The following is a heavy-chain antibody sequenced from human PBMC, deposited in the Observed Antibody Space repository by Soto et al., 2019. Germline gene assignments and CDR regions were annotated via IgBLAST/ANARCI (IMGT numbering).Heavy chain of an antibody. J-gene: IGHJ3*02. D-gene: IGHD3-10*01. CDR1: GFTFDDYA. V-gene: IGHV3-9*01. Sequence: SLRLSCAASGFTFDDYAMHWVRQAPGKGLEWVSGISWNSAYIGYAGSVKGRFTISRDNAKNSLSLQMNSLRAEDTALYYCAKDNGIYYYGSGMSAFDIWGQGTMVTVSS. CDR2: ISWNSAYI. CDR3: AKDNGIYYYGSGMSAFDI.